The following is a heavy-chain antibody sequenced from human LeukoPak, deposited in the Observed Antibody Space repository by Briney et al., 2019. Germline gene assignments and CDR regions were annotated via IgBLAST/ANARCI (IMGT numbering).Heavy chain of an antibody. CDR2: IRTSGTNT. Sequence: GGSLRLSCAASGFTFSSFSMNWVRQAPGKGLEWVSYIRTSGTNTDYTGSVKGRFTISRGNAKNSLYLQMNSLRAEDTAVYYCARMNYVSSGWGAPFDYWGQGTLVTVSS. CDR1: GFTFSSFS. CDR3: ARMNYVSSGWGAPFDY. J-gene: IGHJ4*02. D-gene: IGHD1-7*01. V-gene: IGHV3-48*04.